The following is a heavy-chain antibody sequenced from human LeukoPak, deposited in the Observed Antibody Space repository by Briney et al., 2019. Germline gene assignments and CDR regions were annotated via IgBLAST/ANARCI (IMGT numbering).Heavy chain of an antibody. V-gene: IGHV6-1*01. Sequence: SQTLSLTCALSGDSFSSNSAAWSWIRQSPSRGLEWLGRTYYRSMLHNDYASTVESRITIYADTSKNLFSLHLNSVTPEDTAVYYCARAGGYTGTYYFDYWGQGMLVTVSS. CDR2: TYYRSMLHN. CDR3: ARAGGYTGTYYFDY. D-gene: IGHD1/OR15-1a*01. J-gene: IGHJ4*02. CDR1: GDSFSSNSAA.